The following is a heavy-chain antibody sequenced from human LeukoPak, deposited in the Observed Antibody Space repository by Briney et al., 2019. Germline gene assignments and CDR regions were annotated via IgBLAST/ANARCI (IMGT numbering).Heavy chain of an antibody. CDR3: ARDRGVLEWFAAFDI. J-gene: IGHJ3*02. Sequence: SETLSLTCTVSGDSISSYYWSWIRQPPGKGLEWIGYIYYSGSTNYNPSLKSRVTISVDTSKNQFSLKLSSVTAADTAVYCCARDRGVLEWFAAFDIWGQGTMVTVSS. D-gene: IGHD3-3*01. CDR1: GDSISSYY. CDR2: IYYSGST. V-gene: IGHV4-59*01.